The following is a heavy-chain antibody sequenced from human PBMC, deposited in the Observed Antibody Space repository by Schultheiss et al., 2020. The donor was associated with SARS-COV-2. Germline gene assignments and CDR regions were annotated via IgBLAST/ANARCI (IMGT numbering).Heavy chain of an antibody. CDR3: ARDARNLVY. CDR1: GFTVSSNY. D-gene: IGHD2-8*02. CDR2: ISSSSSYI. J-gene: IGHJ4*02. Sequence: GGSLRLSCAASGFTVSSNYMSWVRQAPGKGLEWVSSISSSSSYIYYADSVKGRFTISRDNAKNSLYLQMNSLRAEDTAVYYCARDARNLVYWGQGTLVTVSS. V-gene: IGHV3-21*01.